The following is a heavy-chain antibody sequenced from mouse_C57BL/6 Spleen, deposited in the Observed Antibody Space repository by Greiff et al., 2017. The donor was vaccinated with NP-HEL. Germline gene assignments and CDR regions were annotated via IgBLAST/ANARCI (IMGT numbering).Heavy chain of an antibody. Sequence: EVQLQQSGAELVKPGASVKLSCTASGFNIKDYYMHWVKQRTEQGLEWIGRIDPEDGETKYAPKFQGKATLTADTYSNTAYLQLSSLTSEDTAVYYCARGTAQATWDYAMDYWGQGTSVTVSS. D-gene: IGHD3-2*02. J-gene: IGHJ4*01. V-gene: IGHV14-2*01. CDR1: GFNIKDYY. CDR3: ARGTAQATWDYAMDY. CDR2: IDPEDGET.